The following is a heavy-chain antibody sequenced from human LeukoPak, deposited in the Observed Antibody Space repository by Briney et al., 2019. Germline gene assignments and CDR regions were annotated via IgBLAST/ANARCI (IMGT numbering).Heavy chain of an antibody. D-gene: IGHD2-2*01. V-gene: IGHV4-61*02. J-gene: IGHJ5*02. Sequence: SETLSLTCTVSGGSISSGSYYWSWTRQPAGKGLEWIGRIYTSGSTNYNPSLKSRVTISVDTSKNQFSLKLSSVTAADTAVYYCAREVPAADNWFDPWGQGTLVTVSS. CDR1: GGSISSGSYY. CDR2: IYTSGST. CDR3: AREVPAADNWFDP.